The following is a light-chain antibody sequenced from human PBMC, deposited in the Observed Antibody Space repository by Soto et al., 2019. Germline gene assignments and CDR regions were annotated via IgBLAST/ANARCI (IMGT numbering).Light chain of an antibody. J-gene: IGKJ2*01. V-gene: IGKV1-12*01. CDR1: QGVGSW. CDR3: QQTNSFPFT. CDR2: GAS. Sequence: DIQMTQSPSSVSASVGDRVTITCRASQGVGSWLAGYQQKPGKAPNLLIYGASNLHSGVPSRFSGSGSGTEFTLTISSLQPEDFATYFCQQTNSFPFTFGQGTRLDIK.